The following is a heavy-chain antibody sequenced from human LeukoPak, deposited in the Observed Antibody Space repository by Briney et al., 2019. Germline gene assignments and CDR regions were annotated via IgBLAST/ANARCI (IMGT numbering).Heavy chain of an antibody. Sequence: GGSLRLSCAASGFVFSSYAMSWVRQAPGKGLEWVSAISGSGGSTYYADSVKGRFTISRDNSKNTLYLQMNSLRAEDTAVYYCAKAIRIQLWSPPGYWGQGTLVTVSS. V-gene: IGHV3-23*01. J-gene: IGHJ4*02. D-gene: IGHD5-18*01. CDR3: AKAIRIQLWSPPGY. CDR1: GFVFSSYA. CDR2: ISGSGGST.